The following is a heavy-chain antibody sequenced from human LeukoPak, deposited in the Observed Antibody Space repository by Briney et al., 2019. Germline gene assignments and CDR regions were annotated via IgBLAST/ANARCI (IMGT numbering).Heavy chain of an antibody. Sequence: GGSLRLSCAASGFTFSSYGMSWVRQAPGKGLEWVSAISGSGGSTYYADSVKGRFTISRDNSKNTLYLQMNSLRAKDTAVYYCAKVGYYASRSYYFDYWGQGTLVTVSS. CDR2: ISGSGGST. V-gene: IGHV3-23*01. CDR1: GFTFSSYG. D-gene: IGHD3-10*01. CDR3: AKVGYYASRSYYFDY. J-gene: IGHJ4*02.